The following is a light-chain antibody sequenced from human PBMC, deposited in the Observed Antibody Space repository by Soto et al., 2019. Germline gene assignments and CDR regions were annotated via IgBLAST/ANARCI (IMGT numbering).Light chain of an antibody. CDR3: QQYGSSGYT. V-gene: IGKV3-20*01. CDR1: QSVSSSY. Sequence: EIVLTQSPGTLSLSPGERATLSCRASQSVSSSYLAWYQQKPGQAPRLLIVGASSRDTGIPDRLSGSGYGTDFTLTISRLEPEDFAVYYCQQYGSSGYTFGEGTKLEIK. J-gene: IGKJ2*01. CDR2: GAS.